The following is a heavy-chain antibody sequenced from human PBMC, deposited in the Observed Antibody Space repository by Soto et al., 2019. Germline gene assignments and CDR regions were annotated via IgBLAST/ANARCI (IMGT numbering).Heavy chain of an antibody. D-gene: IGHD2-15*01. CDR2: INPDSGGT. J-gene: IGHJ4*02. V-gene: IGHV1-2*02. CDR3: ARGCSGGTCFLLSF. CDR1: GYAFRGDE. Sequence: QVQLVQSGAEVKKPGASVKVSCKVSGYAFRGDEMHWLRHAPGQGLGRVGRINPDSGGTNYAQKCQGRVNMPIDTAISTIYMVLRSLTSDDTAVYYCARGCSGGTCFLLSFWGQGPLVTVS.